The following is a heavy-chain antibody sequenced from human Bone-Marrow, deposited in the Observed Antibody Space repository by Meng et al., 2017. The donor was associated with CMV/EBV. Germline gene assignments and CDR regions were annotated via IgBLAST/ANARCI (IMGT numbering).Heavy chain of an antibody. V-gene: IGHV1-69*05. Sequence: SVKVSCKASGGTFSSYAISWVRQAPGQGLEWMGGIIPNFGTANYAQKFQGRVTITTDETTSTAYMELSSLRSEDTAVYYCARGIHRDPYYFDYWGQGTLVTVSS. CDR1: GGTFSSYA. J-gene: IGHJ4*02. CDR2: IIPNFGTA. CDR3: ARGIHRDPYYFDY.